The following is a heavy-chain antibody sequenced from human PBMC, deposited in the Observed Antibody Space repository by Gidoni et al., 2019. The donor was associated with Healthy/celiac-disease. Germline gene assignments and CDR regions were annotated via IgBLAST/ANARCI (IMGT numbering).Heavy chain of an antibody. J-gene: IGHJ4*02. CDR1: GFTFRSYE. CDR2: ISSSGSTI. V-gene: IGHV3-48*03. D-gene: IGHD3-22*01. CDR3: ARAPYYYDSSGYPDY. Sequence: EVQLVESGGGWVQPGGSLRLSCAASGFTFRSYEMNWVGQAPGKGLEWVSYISSSGSTIYYADSVKGRFTISRDNAKNSLYLQMNSLRAEDTAVYYCARAPYYYDSSGYPDYWGQGTLVTVSS.